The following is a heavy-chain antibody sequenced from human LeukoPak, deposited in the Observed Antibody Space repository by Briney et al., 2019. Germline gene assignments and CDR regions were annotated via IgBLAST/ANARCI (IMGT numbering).Heavy chain of an antibody. V-gene: IGHV3-30*02. CDR2: TRSDGSND. Sequence: GGSLRLSCAASGFTFSVYDIHWVRQPPGKGLEWVAFTRSDGSNDGCRDSVRGRFTLSRDNSRNTLYLQMNNLTTEDTALYYCAKTLRYCSGASCYFLDYWGQGTLVTVSS. J-gene: IGHJ4*02. D-gene: IGHD2-15*01. CDR3: AKTLRYCSGASCYFLDY. CDR1: GFTFSVYD.